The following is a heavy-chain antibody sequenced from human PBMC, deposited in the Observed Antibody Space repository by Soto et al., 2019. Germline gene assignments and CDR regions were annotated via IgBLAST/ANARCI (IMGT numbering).Heavy chain of an antibody. CDR1: GVSVTSGSHH. CDR3: GVYKAGSGGNGY. V-gene: IGHV4-61*01. D-gene: IGHD6-19*01. J-gene: IGHJ4*02. Sequence: QVQVQESGPGLVKPSETLSLTCAVSGVSVTSGSHHFLWIRQPPGKGLEWIGQTGSTHYNPSLKSRSSISPDTSKNQFSLNLSSVTSAHTAVYYCGVYKAGSGGNGYCGQGTLVTISS. CDR2: QTGST.